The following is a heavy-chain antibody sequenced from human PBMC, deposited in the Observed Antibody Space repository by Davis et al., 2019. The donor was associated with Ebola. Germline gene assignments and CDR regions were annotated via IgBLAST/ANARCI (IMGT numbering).Heavy chain of an antibody. CDR3: ARRVAVAHWYFDL. V-gene: IGHV1-18*01. J-gene: IGHJ2*01. Sequence: AASVKVSCKASGGTFSSYAISWVRQAPGQGLEWMGWISAYNGNTNYAQKLQGRVTMTTATSTSTAYMELRSLRSDDTAVYYCARRVAVAHWYFDLWGRGTLVTVSS. CDR1: GGTFSSYA. CDR2: ISAYNGNT. D-gene: IGHD6-19*01.